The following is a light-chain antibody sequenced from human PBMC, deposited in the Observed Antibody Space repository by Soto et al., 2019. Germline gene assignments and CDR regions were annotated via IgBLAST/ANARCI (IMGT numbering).Light chain of an antibody. Sequence: EIVMTQSPATLSVSPGERATLSCRASQSVSRNLAWYQHKPGQAPRLLIYDASTGATGTPARFSGSGSGTDCTLTISSLQSEDFAVYYCQQYDTWLWTFGQGTKVEIK. CDR1: QSVSRN. CDR2: DAS. V-gene: IGKV3-15*01. J-gene: IGKJ1*01. CDR3: QQYDTWLWT.